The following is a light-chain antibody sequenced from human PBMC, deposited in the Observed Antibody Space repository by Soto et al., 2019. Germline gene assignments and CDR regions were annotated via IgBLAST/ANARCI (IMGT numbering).Light chain of an antibody. Sequence: EIFLTQSPCTLSFSPFEIATLSCRPSQSVSSSLAWYQQKPGQAPRLLIYDASNRATGIPARFSGSGSGTDFTLTISSLEPEDFAVYYCQQRSNWPLTFGHGTKVDIK. CDR1: QSVSSS. CDR2: DAS. CDR3: QQRSNWPLT. J-gene: IGKJ1*01. V-gene: IGKV3-11*01.